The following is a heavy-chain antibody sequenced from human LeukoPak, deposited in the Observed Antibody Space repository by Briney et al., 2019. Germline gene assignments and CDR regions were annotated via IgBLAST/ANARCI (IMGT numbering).Heavy chain of an antibody. D-gene: IGHD2-15*01. J-gene: IGHJ4*02. CDR1: GGSFSSGSYY. CDR2: IYYSGST. Sequence: SETLSLTCTVSGGSFSSGSYYWSWIRQPPGKGLEWIGYIYYSGSTNYNPSLKSRVTISVDTSKNQFSLKLSSVTAADTAVYYCARLDCSGGSCFRYYFDYWGQGTLVTVSS. V-gene: IGHV4-61*01. CDR3: ARLDCSGGSCFRYYFDY.